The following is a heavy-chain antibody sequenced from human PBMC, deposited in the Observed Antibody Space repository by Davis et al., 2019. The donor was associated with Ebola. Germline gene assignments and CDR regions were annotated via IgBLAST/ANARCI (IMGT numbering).Heavy chain of an antibody. CDR3: ARGLFWGGLDV. CDR1: GDSISNYY. Sequence: MPSETLSLTCTASGDSISNYYWSWLRQPPGKGLEWIGYINYSGSTYYNPSLKSRVTISVDTSKKQFSLKVTSVTAADTAVYYCARGLFWGGLDVWGQGTTVTVSS. CDR2: INYSGST. D-gene: IGHD3-10*02. V-gene: IGHV4-59*12. J-gene: IGHJ6*02.